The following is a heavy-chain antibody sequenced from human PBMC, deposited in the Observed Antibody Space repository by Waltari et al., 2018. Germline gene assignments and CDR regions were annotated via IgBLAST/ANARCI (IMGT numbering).Heavy chain of an antibody. CDR3: ARESTASNEGV. CDR2: IRRDGSQA. D-gene: IGHD4-17*01. CDR1: GFTFRNW. Sequence: EEQLVESGGGLVQPGGSLRLSCEGSGFTFRNWMSWVRQAPGKGREWVANIRRDGSQANYVDSVKGRFTISRDNAKKSLYLQMNSLRAEDTGVYYCARESTASNEGVWGQGTLVTVSS. J-gene: IGHJ4*02. V-gene: IGHV3-7*01.